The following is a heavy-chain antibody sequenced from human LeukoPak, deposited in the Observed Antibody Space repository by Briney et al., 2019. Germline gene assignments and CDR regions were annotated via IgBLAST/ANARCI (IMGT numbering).Heavy chain of an antibody. D-gene: IGHD6-13*01. V-gene: IGHV1-8*01. CDR3: ARYPLAAAGTGYYYYGMDV. Sequence: ASVKVSCKASGYTFTSYDINWVRQATGQGLEWMGWMNPNSGNTGYAQKFQGRVTMTRNTSISTAYMELSSLRSEGTAVYYCARYPLAAAGTGYYYYGMDVWGQGTTVTVSS. J-gene: IGHJ6*02. CDR2: MNPNSGNT. CDR1: GYTFTSYD.